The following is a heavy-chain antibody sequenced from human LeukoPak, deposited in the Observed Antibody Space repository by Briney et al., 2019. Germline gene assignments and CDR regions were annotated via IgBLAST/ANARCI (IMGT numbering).Heavy chain of an antibody. D-gene: IGHD5-18*01. CDR3: ARARGTAMGHYYFDY. J-gene: IGHJ4*02. Sequence: GGSLRLSCAASGFTFDDYGMSWVRQAPGKGLEWVSGINWNGGSTGYADSVKGRFTISRDNAKNSLYLQMNSLRAEDTALYYCARARGTAMGHYYFDYWGQGTLVTVSP. CDR2: INWNGGST. V-gene: IGHV3-20*04. CDR1: GFTFDDYG.